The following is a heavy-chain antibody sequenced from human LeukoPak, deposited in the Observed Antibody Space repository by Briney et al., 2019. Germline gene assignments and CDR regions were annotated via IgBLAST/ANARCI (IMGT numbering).Heavy chain of an antibody. D-gene: IGHD6-19*01. J-gene: IGHJ6*02. CDR2: ISAYNGNT. CDR1: GYTFTSYG. V-gene: IGHV1-18*01. Sequence: AASVKVSCKASGYTFTSYGISWVRQAPGQGLEWMGWISAYNGNTNYAQKLQGRVTMTTDTSTSTAYMELRSLRSDDTAVYYCARDTAVAANYYYYGMDVWGQGTTVTVSS. CDR3: ARDTAVAANYYYYGMDV.